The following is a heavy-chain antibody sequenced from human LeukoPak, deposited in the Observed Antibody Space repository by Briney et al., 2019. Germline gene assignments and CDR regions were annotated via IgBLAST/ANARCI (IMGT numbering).Heavy chain of an antibody. D-gene: IGHD6-13*01. CDR1: GYTFTSYG. CDR3: ARDVAAAATYYSYGMDV. J-gene: IGHJ6*02. CDR2: ISAYNGNT. Sequence: ASVKVSCKASGYTFTSYGISWVRQAPGQGLEWMGWISAYNGNTNYAQKLQGRVTMTTDTSTSTAYMELRSLRSDDTAVYYCARDVAAAATYYSYGMDVWGQGTTVTVSS. V-gene: IGHV1-18*01.